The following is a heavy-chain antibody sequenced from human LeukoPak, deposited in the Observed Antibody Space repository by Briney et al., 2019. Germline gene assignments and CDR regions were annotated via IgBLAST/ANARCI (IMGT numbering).Heavy chain of an antibody. D-gene: IGHD2-15*01. V-gene: IGHV5-51*01. CDR2: IYPGDSDT. J-gene: IGHJ4*02. CDR3: ARSPRGYCSGGSCSFDY. CDR1: GYSFTSYW. Sequence: GESLKISCKGSGYSFTSYWIGWVRQMPGKGLEWMGIIYPGDSDTTYSPSFQGQVTISVDKSISTAYLQWSSLKASDTAMYYCARSPRGYCSGGSCSFDYWGQGTLVTVPS.